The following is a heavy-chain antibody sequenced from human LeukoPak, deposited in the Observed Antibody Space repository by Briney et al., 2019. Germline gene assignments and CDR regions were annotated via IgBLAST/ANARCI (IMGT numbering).Heavy chain of an antibody. Sequence: PGRSLRLSCAASGSTLSSNAIHWARQPPGRGRGWVAIISYDGSSKYYADSVKRRFTISRDNAKNTLYLQMNSLRAEDTAVYSCVVTDYGDYWGRGTLVTVSS. CDR1: GSTLSSNA. D-gene: IGHD4-17*01. CDR2: ISYDGSSK. J-gene: IGHJ4*02. CDR3: VVTDYGDY. V-gene: IGHV3-30*04.